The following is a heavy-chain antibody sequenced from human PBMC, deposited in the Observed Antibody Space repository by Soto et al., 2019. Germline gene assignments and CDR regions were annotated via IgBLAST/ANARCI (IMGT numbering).Heavy chain of an antibody. CDR3: ARDRSSSGNYDYYYGMDV. V-gene: IGHV4-4*07. D-gene: IGHD6-13*01. Sequence: QVQMQESGPGLVKPSETLSLTCTVSGGSISSYYWSWIRQPAGKGLEWIGRMYTSGSTNYNPSLKSRVPMSVDTSKNQFALKLSSVTAAATAVYYCARDRSSSGNYDYYYGMDVWGQGTTVTVSS. CDR1: GGSISSYY. J-gene: IGHJ6*02. CDR2: MYTSGST.